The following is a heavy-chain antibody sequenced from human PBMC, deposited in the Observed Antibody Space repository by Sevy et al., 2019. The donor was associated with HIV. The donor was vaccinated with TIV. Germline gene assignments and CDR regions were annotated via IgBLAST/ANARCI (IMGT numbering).Heavy chain of an antibody. V-gene: IGHV3-33*06. CDR1: GFSFSTYG. D-gene: IGHD6-19*01. J-gene: IGHJ5*02. CDR2: IWFDGSNK. Sequence: GGSLRLSCAASGFSFSTYGMHWVRQAPGKGLEWVAIIWFDGSNKYYADSVKGRFTISRDNSKNTLYLQMNSLRAEDTAVYYCAKGYSSGWYGENWFDPWGQGTLVTVSS. CDR3: AKGYSSGWYGENWFDP.